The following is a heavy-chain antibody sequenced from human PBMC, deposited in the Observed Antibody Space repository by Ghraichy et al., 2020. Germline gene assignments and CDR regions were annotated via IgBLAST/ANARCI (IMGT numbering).Heavy chain of an antibody. D-gene: IGHD6-13*01. V-gene: IGHV4-39*01. CDR3: ARSYSSSWDVFDY. CDR2: IYYSGNT. Sequence: SETLSLTCTVSGGSISSSTYYWGWIRRPPGKGLEWIGSIYYSGNTYYNPSLKSRVTISVDTSKNQFSLKLSSVTAADPAVYYCARSYSSSWDVFDYWGQGTLVTVSS. CDR1: GGSISSSTYY. J-gene: IGHJ4*02.